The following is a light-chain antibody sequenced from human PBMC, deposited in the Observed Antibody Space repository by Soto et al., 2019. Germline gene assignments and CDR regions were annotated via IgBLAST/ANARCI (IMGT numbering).Light chain of an antibody. CDR3: CSYTTDNTRV. V-gene: IGLV2-14*01. J-gene: IGLJ7*01. Sequence: QSVLTQPASVSGSPGQSITISCTGTTSDVGGYNYVSWYQQHPGKAPKLMIYDVNNRPSGVSNRFSGSKSGSTASLTISGLQAEDEADYYCCSYTTDNTRVFGGGTQLTVL. CDR1: TSDVGGYNY. CDR2: DVN.